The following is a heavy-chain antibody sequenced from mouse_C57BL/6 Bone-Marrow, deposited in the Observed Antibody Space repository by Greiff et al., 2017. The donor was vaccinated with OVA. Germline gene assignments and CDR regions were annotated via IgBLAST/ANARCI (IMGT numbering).Heavy chain of an antibody. Sequence: QVQLQQSGAELVRPGTSVKVSCKASGYAFTNYLIEWVKQRPGQGLEWIGVINPGSGGTNYNEKFKGKATLTADKSSSTAYMQLSSLISEDSAVYFCARDYPFAYWGQGTLVTVSA. V-gene: IGHV1-54*01. J-gene: IGHJ3*01. CDR1: GYAFTNYL. D-gene: IGHD2-4*01. CDR2: INPGSGGT. CDR3: ARDYPFAY.